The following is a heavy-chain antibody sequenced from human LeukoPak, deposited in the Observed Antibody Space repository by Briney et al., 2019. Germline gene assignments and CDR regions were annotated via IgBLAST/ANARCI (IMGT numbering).Heavy chain of an antibody. V-gene: IGHV1-8*01. D-gene: IGHD3-16*01. CDR3: AATFTFSPAPLYYYYYGMDV. CDR2: MNPNSGNT. J-gene: IGHJ6*02. Sequence: GASVKVSCKASGYTFTNYDINWVRQATGQGLEWMGWMNPNSGNTDYAQKFQGKGTMTRNTSISTAYMELSSMRSEDTAVYYCAATFTFSPAPLYYYYYGMDVWGQGTTVTVSS. CDR1: GYTFTNYD.